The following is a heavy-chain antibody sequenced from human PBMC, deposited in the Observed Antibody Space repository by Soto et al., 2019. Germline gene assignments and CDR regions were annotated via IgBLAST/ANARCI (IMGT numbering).Heavy chain of an antibody. CDR3: ARLSIAAAGNWFDP. V-gene: IGHV4-59*08. CDR1: GGSISRYY. CDR2: IYYSGST. D-gene: IGHD6-13*01. J-gene: IGHJ5*02. Sequence: SETLSLTCTVSGGSISRYYWSWIRQPPGKGLEWIGYIYYSGSTNYNPSLKSRVTISVDTSKNQFSLKLSSVTAADTAVYYCARLSIAAAGNWFDPWGQGTLVTVSS.